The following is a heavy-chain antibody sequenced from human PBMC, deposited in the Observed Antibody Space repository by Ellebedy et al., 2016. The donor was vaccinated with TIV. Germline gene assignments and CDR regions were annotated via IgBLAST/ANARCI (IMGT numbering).Heavy chain of an antibody. CDR1: GFTFSSYA. J-gene: IGHJ4*02. Sequence: PGGSLRLSCAASGFTFSSYAMTWVRQAPGKGLEWVSGISGGGDRAYYADSVKGRLTIPRDNSKNTLYLQMNSLRGNDTAIYYCSKEAWFLFGAYCTTTRCYSDYWGQGTLLTVSS. D-gene: IGHD2-2*01. CDR2: ISGGGDRA. V-gene: IGHV3-23*01. CDR3: SKEAWFLFGAYCTTTRCYSDY.